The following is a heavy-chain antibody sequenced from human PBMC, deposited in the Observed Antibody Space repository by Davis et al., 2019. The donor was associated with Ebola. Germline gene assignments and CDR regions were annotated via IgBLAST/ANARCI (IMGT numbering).Heavy chain of an antibody. CDR1: GFTFSSYS. CDR2: ISSSSSYI. D-gene: IGHD3-3*01. J-gene: IGHJ4*02. Sequence: GGSLRLSCAASGFTFSSYSMNWVRQAPGKGLEWVSSISSSSSYIYYADSVKGRFTISRDNAKNSLYLQMNSLRAEDTALYYCAKDIGDYDFWSGYYDYWGQGTLVTVSS. V-gene: IGHV3-21*04. CDR3: AKDIGDYDFWSGYYDY.